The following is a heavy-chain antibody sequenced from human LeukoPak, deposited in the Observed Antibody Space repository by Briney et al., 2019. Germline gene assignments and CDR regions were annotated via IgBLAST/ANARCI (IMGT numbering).Heavy chain of an antibody. Sequence: ASVKVSCKASGYTFTSYAMHWVRQAPGQRLEWMGWINAGNGNTKYSQKFQGRVTITRDTSASTAYMELSRLRSEDTAVYYCARELVGATILDAFDIWGQGTMVTVSS. J-gene: IGHJ3*02. CDR3: ARELVGATILDAFDI. D-gene: IGHD1-26*01. V-gene: IGHV1-3*01. CDR1: GYTFTSYA. CDR2: INAGNGNT.